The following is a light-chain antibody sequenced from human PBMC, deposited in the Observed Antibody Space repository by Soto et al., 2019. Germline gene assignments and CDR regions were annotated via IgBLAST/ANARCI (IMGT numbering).Light chain of an antibody. J-gene: IGKJ5*01. CDR3: QQYSNWPPAIT. Sequence: EIVLTQSPGTLSLSPGERGTLSCRASQSLTNNYFAWYQQKPGRALRLLIDGASTRATGIPDRFSGSGSGTEFALIISSLQSEDVAVYYCQQYSNWPPAITFGQGTRLEIK. CDR2: GAS. CDR1: QSLTNNY. V-gene: IGKV3-20*01.